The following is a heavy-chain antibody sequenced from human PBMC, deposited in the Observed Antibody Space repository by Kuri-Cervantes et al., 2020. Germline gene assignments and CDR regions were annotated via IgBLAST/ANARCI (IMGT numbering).Heavy chain of an antibody. J-gene: IGHJ4*02. CDR2: IYHSGST. V-gene: IGHV4-38-2*01. Sequence: SQTLSLTCAVSGYPISSGYYWGWIRQPPGTGLEWIGSIYHSGSTYYNPSLKSRLTISVDTSKNQFSLKLSSVTAADTAVYYCARVFRTRPEYDFDFWGQGTLVTVSS. CDR1: GYPISSGYY. D-gene: IGHD1-14*01. CDR3: ARVFRTRPEYDFDF.